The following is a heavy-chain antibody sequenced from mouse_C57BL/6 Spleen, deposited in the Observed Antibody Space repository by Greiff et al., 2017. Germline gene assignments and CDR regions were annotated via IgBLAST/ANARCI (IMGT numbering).Heavy chain of an antibody. CDR2: IYPGDGDT. V-gene: IGHV1-80*01. D-gene: IGHD2-1*01. CDR1: GYAFSSYW. CDR3: AREGGNYAFDY. J-gene: IGHJ2*01. Sequence: VMLVESGAELVKPGASVKISCKASGYAFSSYWMNWVKQRPGQGLEWIGQIYPGDGDTNYNGQFKGKATLTADKSSSTAYMQLSSLTSEDSAVYFCAREGGNYAFDYWGQGTTLTVSS.